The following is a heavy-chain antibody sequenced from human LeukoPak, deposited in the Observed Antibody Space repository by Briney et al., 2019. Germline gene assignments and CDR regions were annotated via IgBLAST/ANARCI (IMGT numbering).Heavy chain of an antibody. CDR2: ISGSGGST. J-gene: IGHJ3*02. CDR1: GFTFSSYA. V-gene: IGHV3-23*01. D-gene: IGHD3-3*01. Sequence: PGRSLRLSCAASGFTFSSYAMSWVRQAPGKGLEWVSAISGSGGSTYYADSVKGRFTISRDNSKNTLYLQMNSLRAEDTAVYYCAKDLGRHRVLRFLEWLPLDAFDIWGQGTMVTVSS. CDR3: AKDLGRHRVLRFLEWLPLDAFDI.